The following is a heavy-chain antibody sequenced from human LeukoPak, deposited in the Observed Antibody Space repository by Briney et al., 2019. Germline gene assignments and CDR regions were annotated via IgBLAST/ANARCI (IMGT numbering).Heavy chain of an antibody. CDR2: ISGDGGST. D-gene: IGHD3-22*01. J-gene: IGHJ5*01. Sequence: GGSLRLSCAAPGFMFHDYAIHWVRQAPGKGLEWVSLISGDGGSTFYADSVKGRFTISRDNSKNSLYLQMNSLRSDDTALYYCARESESSGWYDCWGQGTLVTVSS. CDR3: ARESESSGWYDC. CDR1: GFMFHDYA. V-gene: IGHV3-43*02.